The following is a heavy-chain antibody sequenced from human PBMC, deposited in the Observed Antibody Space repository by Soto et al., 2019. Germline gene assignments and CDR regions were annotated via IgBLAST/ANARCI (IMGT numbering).Heavy chain of an antibody. CDR1: GGSISSGGYY. D-gene: IGHD3-22*01. CDR2: IYYSGST. CDR3: ARGRYYDSSGYQTS. Sequence: QVQLQESGPGLVKPSQTLSLTCTVSGGSISSGGYYWSWIRQHPGKGLEWIGYIYYSGSTYYNPSLKSRVNISVDTSENQLSLKLSSVTAADTAVYYCARGRYYDSSGYQTSWGQGTLVTVSS. J-gene: IGHJ4*02. V-gene: IGHV4-31*03.